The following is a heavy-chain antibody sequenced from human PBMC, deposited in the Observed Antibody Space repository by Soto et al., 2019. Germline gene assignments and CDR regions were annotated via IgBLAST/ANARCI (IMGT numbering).Heavy chain of an antibody. CDR1: GDPLSSGDYY. Sequence: QVQLQESGPGVVKPSQTLSLTCTVSGDPLSSGDYYWSWIRQRPGKGLEWIGYIFYTGSSYYNPSLESRVSITVDTSKNQFSLNVDSVSAADTAVYYCVRGTGTRARAVLLDWGQGTLITVSS. CDR2: IFYTGSS. CDR3: VRGTGTRARAVLLD. D-gene: IGHD3-10*01. V-gene: IGHV4-30-4*01. J-gene: IGHJ4*02.